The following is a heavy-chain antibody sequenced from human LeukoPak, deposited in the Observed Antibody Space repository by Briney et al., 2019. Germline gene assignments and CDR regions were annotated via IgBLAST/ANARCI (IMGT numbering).Heavy chain of an antibody. D-gene: IGHD5-24*01. Sequence: PSETLSLTCSVSGGSISSYYWTWIRQPPGKGLEWIGYRYYSGSTTYNPSLKSRVTISVDTSKNQFSLKLSSVTAADTAVYYCARHGGGYSFDYWGQGTLVTVSS. CDR1: GGSISSYY. V-gene: IGHV4-59*08. CDR2: RYYSGST. J-gene: IGHJ4*02. CDR3: ARHGGGYSFDY.